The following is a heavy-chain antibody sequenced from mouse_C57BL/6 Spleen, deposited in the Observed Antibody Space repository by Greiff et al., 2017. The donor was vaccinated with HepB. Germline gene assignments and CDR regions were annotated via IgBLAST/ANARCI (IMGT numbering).Heavy chain of an antibody. V-gene: IGHV1-22*01. CDR2: INPNNGGT. Sequence: VQLKQSGPELVKPGASVKMSCKASGYTFTDYNMHWVKQSHGKSLEWIGYINPNNGGTSYNQKFKGKATLTVNKSSSTAYMELRSLTSEDSAVYYCASHDGYYVGYAMDYWGQGTSVTVSS. CDR1: GYTFTDYN. CDR3: ASHDGYYVGYAMDY. J-gene: IGHJ4*01. D-gene: IGHD2-3*01.